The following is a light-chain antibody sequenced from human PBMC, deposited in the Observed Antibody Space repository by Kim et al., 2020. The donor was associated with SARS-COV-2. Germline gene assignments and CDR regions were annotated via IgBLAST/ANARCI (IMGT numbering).Light chain of an antibody. J-gene: IGLJ3*02. V-gene: IGLV6-57*03. Sequence: GKTVTISCTRSSGSIASNYVQWYQQRPGRAPTTVIYEDNQRPSGVPDRFSGSIDSSSNSASLTISGLKTEDEADYYCQSYDSSNQVFGGGTQLTV. CDR2: EDN. CDR3: QSYDSSNQV. CDR1: SGSIASNY.